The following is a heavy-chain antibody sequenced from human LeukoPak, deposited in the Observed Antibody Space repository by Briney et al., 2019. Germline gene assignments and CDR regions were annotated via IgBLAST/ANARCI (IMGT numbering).Heavy chain of an antibody. CDR3: ARVPRSGVGPTSFDY. V-gene: IGHV1-46*01. CDR1: GYTFTSYY. CDR2: INPSGGST. D-gene: IGHD1-26*01. Sequence: ASLKVSCKASGYTFTSYYMHWVRQAPGQGLEWMGIINPSGGSTSYAQKFQGRVTMTRDMSTSTVYMELSSLRSEDTAVYYCARVPRSGVGPTSFDYWGQGTLVTVSS. J-gene: IGHJ4*02.